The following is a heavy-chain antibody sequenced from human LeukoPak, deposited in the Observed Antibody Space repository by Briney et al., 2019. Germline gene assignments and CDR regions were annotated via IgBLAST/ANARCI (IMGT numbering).Heavy chain of an antibody. D-gene: IGHD6-19*01. CDR3: ATAGYSSGWYDGYYYYGMDV. CDR1: GGTFSSYA. CDR2: FDPEDGET. J-gene: IGHJ6*02. V-gene: IGHV1-24*01. Sequence: ASVKVSCKASGGTFSSYAISWVRQAPGKGLEWMGGFDPEDGETIYAQKFQGRVTMTEDTSTDTAYMELSSLRSEDTAVYYCATAGYSSGWYDGYYYYGMDVWGQGTTVTVSS.